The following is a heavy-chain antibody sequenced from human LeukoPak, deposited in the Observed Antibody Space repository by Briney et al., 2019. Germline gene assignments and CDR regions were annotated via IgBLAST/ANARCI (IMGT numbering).Heavy chain of an antibody. CDR2: INPDSGGT. D-gene: IGHD6-13*01. CDR1: GYTFTGYY. Sequence: ASVKVSCKASGYTFTGYYMHWVRQAPGQGLEWMGWINPDSGGTNYAQKFQGRVTMTRDTSISTAYMELSRLRSDDTAVYYCARDGGIAAAGKDYYYYYYMDVWGKGTTVTVSS. V-gene: IGHV1-2*02. J-gene: IGHJ6*03. CDR3: ARDGGIAAAGKDYYYYYYMDV.